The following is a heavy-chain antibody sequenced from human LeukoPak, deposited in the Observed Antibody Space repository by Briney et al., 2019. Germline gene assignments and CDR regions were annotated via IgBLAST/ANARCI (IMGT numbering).Heavy chain of an antibody. CDR2: INHSGST. CDR1: DGSIGSSSYY. D-gene: IGHD2-15*01. V-gene: IGHV4-39*07. CDR3: ARRWYDY. J-gene: IGHJ4*02. Sequence: KTSETLSLTCTVSDGSIGSSSYYWGWIRQPPGKGLEWIGEINHSGSTNYNPSLKSRVTISVDTSKNQFSLKLSSVTAADTAVYYCARRWYDYWGQGTLVTVSS.